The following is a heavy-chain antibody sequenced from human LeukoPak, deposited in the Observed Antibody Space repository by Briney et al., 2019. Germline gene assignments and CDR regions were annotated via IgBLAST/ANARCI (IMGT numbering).Heavy chain of an antibody. CDR3: ANDRCSSTSCYYYYYMDV. J-gene: IGHJ6*03. Sequence: GRSLRLSCAASRFTFSSYGMHWVRQAPGKGRAWVAGIWYDGSNKYYADSVKGRFTIARDNSKNTLYLQMNSLRAEDTAVYYCANDRCSSTSCYYYYYMDVWGQGTMVTVSS. D-gene: IGHD2-2*01. V-gene: IGHV3-33*06. CDR1: RFTFSSYG. CDR2: IWYDGSNK.